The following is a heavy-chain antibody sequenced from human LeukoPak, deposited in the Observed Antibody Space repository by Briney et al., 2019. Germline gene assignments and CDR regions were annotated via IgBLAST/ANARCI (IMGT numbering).Heavy chain of an antibody. V-gene: IGHV4-30-2*01. Sequence: SQTLSLTCTVSGGSISSGGYYWSWIRQPPGKGLEWIGYIYHSGSTYYNPSLKSRVTISVDRSKNQFSLKLSSVTAADTAVYYCATDDPYYYGSGVTTWGQGTLVTVSS. J-gene: IGHJ5*02. CDR2: IYHSGST. D-gene: IGHD3-10*01. CDR3: ATDDPYYYGSGVTT. CDR1: GGSISSGGYY.